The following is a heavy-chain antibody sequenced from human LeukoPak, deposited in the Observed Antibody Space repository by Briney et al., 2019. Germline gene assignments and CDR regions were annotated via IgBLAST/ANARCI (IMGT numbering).Heavy chain of an antibody. D-gene: IGHD2-15*01. CDR1: GFTFSSYA. Sequence: GGSLRLSCAASGFTFSSYAMSWVRQAPGKGLEWVSAISGSGGSTYYADSVKGRFTISRDNSKNTLYLQMNSLRAEDTAVYYCAKKTASYCSGGSCAVDYWGQGTLVTVSS. CDR2: ISGSGGST. J-gene: IGHJ4*02. CDR3: AKKTASYCSGGSCAVDY. V-gene: IGHV3-23*01.